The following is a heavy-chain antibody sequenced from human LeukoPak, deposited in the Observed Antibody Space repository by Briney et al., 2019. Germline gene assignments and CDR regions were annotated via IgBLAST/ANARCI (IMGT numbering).Heavy chain of an antibody. V-gene: IGHV3-23*01. D-gene: IGHD4-17*01. CDR1: GFSFIDYA. CDR3: AKDKRGGSDYVYFDY. Sequence: GGSLRLSCAASGFSFIDYAVSWVRQAPGKGLEWVSVISDGGEYTVYADSVRGRFTISRDNSKNTVYLQMSSLRVEDTAVYYCAKDKRGGSDYVYFDYWGQGTLVTVSS. CDR2: ISDGGEYT. J-gene: IGHJ4*02.